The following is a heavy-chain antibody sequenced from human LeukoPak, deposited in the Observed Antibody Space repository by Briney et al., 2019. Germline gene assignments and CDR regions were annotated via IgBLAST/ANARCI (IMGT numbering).Heavy chain of an antibody. D-gene: IGHD2-2*01. J-gene: IGHJ4*02. V-gene: IGHV1-2*02. Sequence: GASVKVSCKASGYTFTGYYMHWVRQAPGQGLEWMGWINPNSGGTNYAQKFQGRVTMTRDTSISTAYMELSRLRSDDTAVYYCARDMGDCSSTNCYGEYYFDYWGQGTLVTVSS. CDR1: GYTFTGYY. CDR3: ARDMGDCSSTNCYGEYYFDY. CDR2: INPNSGGT.